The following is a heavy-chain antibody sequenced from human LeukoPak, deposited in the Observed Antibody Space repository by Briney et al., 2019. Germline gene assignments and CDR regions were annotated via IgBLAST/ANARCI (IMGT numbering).Heavy chain of an antibody. V-gene: IGHV3-7*01. CDR1: GFTFSMYW. CDR2: IKQGGSEK. J-gene: IGHJ4*02. CDR3: ANMGLEPAPYYFDY. D-gene: IGHD1-1*01. Sequence: PGGSLRLSFALSGFTFSMYWMSCVRQARGKGRECVANIKQGGSEKYHADSVKGRFSISRDNAINSLYRQMNSLGVEETAVYYCANMGLEPAPYYFDYWGQGTLVTVS.